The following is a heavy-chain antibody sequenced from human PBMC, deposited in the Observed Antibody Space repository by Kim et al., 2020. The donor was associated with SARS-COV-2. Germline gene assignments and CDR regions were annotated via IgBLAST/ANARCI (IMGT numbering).Heavy chain of an antibody. Sequence: SETLSLTCAVYGGSFSGYYWSWIRQPPGKGLECIGEINHSGSTNYNPSLKSRVTISVDTSKNQFSLKLSSVTAADTAVYYCARGGVYSSSPSDYWGQGTL. CDR1: GGSFSGYY. CDR2: INHSGST. V-gene: IGHV4-34*01. J-gene: IGHJ4*02. CDR3: ARGGVYSSSPSDY. D-gene: IGHD6-6*01.